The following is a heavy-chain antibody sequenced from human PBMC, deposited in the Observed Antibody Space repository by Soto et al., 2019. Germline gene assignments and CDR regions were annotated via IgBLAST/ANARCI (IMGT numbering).Heavy chain of an antibody. CDR2: ITDSGST. V-gene: IGHV4-34*01. D-gene: IGHD2-15*01. CDR1: GGSISGHY. J-gene: IGHJ5*02. Sequence: SETLSLTCTVSGGSISGHYWSWIRQPPGKGLEWIGEITDSGSTNYNPSLKSRVTISVDTSKNQLSLRLSSVTAADTAVYYCAREPGYCSGGSCYGGWFDPWGQGTLVTVSS. CDR3: AREPGYCSGGSCYGGWFDP.